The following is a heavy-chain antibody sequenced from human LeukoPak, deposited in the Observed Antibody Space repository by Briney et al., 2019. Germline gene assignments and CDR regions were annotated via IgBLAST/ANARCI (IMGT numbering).Heavy chain of an antibody. CDR2: IYYSGST. V-gene: IGHV4-59*12. Sequence: SETLSLTCTVSGGSISSYYWSWIRQPPGKGLEWIGYIYYSGSTNYNPSLKSRVTISVDTSKNQFSLKLSSVTAADTAVYYCAGLTYYYDSSGDYFDYWGQGTLVTVSS. J-gene: IGHJ4*02. D-gene: IGHD3-22*01. CDR1: GGSISSYY. CDR3: AGLTYYYDSSGDYFDY.